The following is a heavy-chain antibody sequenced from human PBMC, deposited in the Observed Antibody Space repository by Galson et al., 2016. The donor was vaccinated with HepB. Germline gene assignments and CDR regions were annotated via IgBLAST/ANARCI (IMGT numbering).Heavy chain of an antibody. J-gene: IGHJ4*02. D-gene: IGHD4/OR15-4a*01. V-gene: IGHV5-10-1*01. CDR2: IDPSDSYI. CDR1: GYSFTTYW. Sequence: QSGAEVKKPGESLRISCKGSGYSFTTYWINWVRQMPGKGLEWMGRIDPSDSYIYYNPSFQGHVTISVDKSISTAYLQWSSLKASDTAMYYCARQLTSPRGPDFDFWGQGTLVTVSS. CDR3: ARQLTSPRGPDFDF.